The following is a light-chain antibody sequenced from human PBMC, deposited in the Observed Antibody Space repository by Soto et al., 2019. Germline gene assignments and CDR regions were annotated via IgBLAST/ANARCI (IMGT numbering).Light chain of an antibody. J-gene: IGKJ5*01. CDR1: QSVNSK. V-gene: IGKV3-15*01. CDR3: QQYNNWPPIT. Sequence: EIVMTQSPATLSVSPGERISLSCRASQSVNSKLAWYQQKPGQAPRLLIYGASTRATGIPARFSGSGSGTEFTLTISSLQSEDFAVYFCQQYNNWPPITFGQGTRLEIK. CDR2: GAS.